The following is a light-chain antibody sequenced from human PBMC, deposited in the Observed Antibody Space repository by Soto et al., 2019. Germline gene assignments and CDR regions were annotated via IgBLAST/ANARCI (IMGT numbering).Light chain of an antibody. CDR1: QGISSY. V-gene: IGKV1-9*01. CDR2: AAS. CDR3: QQFNSFPRT. J-gene: IGKJ1*01. Sequence: DFQLTQSPSFLSASVGDRVTVTCRASQGISSYLAWYQQKPGKAPKLLIYAASTLQSVVPSRFSGSGSGTEFTLTISSLQTEDCATYYCQQFNSFPRTFGLGTKVEIK.